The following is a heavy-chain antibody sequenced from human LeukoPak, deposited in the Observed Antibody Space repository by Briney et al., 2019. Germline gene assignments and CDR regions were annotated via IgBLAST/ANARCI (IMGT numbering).Heavy chain of an antibody. CDR2: ISSSSSYI. V-gene: IGHV3-21*01. CDR1: GFTFSSYS. J-gene: IGHJ5*02. Sequence: PGGSLRLSCAASGFTFSSYSMNWVRQAPGKGLEWVSSISSSSSYIYYADSVKGRFTISRDNAKNSLYLQMNSLRAEDTAVYYCARDKGTYYPSLDPWGQGTLVTVSS. CDR3: ARDKGTYYPSLDP. D-gene: IGHD3-10*01.